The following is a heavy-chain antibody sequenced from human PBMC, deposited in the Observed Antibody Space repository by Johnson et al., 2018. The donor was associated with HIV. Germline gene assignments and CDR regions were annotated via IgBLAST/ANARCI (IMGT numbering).Heavy chain of an antibody. CDR1: GFTFSNAW. CDR3: TTGGSSGSAHAFDI. J-gene: IGHJ3*02. CDR2: IKSKTEGGTT. D-gene: IGHD3-22*01. Sequence: VQLVESGGGLIKPGGSLRLSCAASGFTFSNAWMSWVRQGPGQGLEWVGRIKSKTEGGTTDYAAPVKGRFTISRDDSKNTLFLQMNSLKIEDTATYYCTTGGSSGSAHAFDIWGQGTRVTVSS. V-gene: IGHV3-15*01.